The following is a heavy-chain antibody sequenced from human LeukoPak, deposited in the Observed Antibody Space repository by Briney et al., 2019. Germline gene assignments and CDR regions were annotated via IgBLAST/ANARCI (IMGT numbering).Heavy chain of an antibody. V-gene: IGHV3-53*01. J-gene: IGHJ4*02. Sequence: SGGSLRLSCAPSGFIFEDYGMHWVRQAPGKGLEWVSVIYSGGSTYYADSVKGRFTISRDNSKNTLYLQMNSLRAEDTAVYYCASRRPGSYPEFDYWGQGTLATVSS. CDR1: GFIFEDYG. CDR2: IYSGGST. D-gene: IGHD3-10*01. CDR3: ASRRPGSYPEFDY.